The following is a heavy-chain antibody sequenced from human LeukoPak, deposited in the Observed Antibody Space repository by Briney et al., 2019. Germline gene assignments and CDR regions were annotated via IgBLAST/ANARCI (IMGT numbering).Heavy chain of an antibody. V-gene: IGHV4-39*01. CDR3: ARLRARPYYYYYMDV. J-gene: IGHJ6*03. CDR1: GFTFSSYVM. CDR2: IYYSGST. Sequence: GSLRLSCAASGFTFSSYVMHWIRQPPGKGLEWIGSIYYSGSTYYNPSLKSRVTISVDTSKNQFSLKLSSVTAADTAVYYCARLRARPYYYYYMDVWGKGTTVTISS.